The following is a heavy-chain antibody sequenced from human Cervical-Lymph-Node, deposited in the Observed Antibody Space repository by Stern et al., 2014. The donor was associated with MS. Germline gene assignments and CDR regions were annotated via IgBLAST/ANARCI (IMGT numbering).Heavy chain of an antibody. CDR1: GYTFIDYY. Sequence: VQLVQSGAEVKEPGSTVKISCKVSGYTFIDYYLHWVRQAPGKGLEWMGLVDPKDGATKLSERFQDRFTISADTSIAQASMDMSGLRFEDTAIYYCTSRNFGPWGQGTLVTVSS. J-gene: IGHJ5*02. CDR2: VDPKDGAT. V-gene: IGHV1-69-2*01. CDR3: TSRNFGP.